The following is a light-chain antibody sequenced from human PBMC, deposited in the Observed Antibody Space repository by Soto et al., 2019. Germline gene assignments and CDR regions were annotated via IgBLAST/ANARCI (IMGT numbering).Light chain of an antibody. Sequence: EIVLTQSPATLSLSPGERATLSCRASQSVSSYLAWYQQKPGQAPRLLIYDASNRATGIPARFSGSGSGTDFTLTISSLEPEDFAVYYCQQRSNSYTFGQGTKLEF. CDR3: QQRSNSYT. CDR1: QSVSSY. J-gene: IGKJ2*01. CDR2: DAS. V-gene: IGKV3-11*01.